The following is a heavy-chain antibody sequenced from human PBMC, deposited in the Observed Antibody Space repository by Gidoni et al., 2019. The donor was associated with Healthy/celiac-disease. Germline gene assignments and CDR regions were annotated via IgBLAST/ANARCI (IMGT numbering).Heavy chain of an antibody. D-gene: IGHD3-3*01. V-gene: IGHV1-18*01. Sequence: QVQLVQSGAEVKKPGSSVKVPCKASGSTFTTYGTSWVRQAPGQGLEWMGWISAYNGNTNYAQKLQGRVTMTTDTSTSTAYMELRSLRSDDTAVYYCARVLRITIFGVVITEHFDYWGQGTLVTVSS. CDR1: GSTFTTYG. J-gene: IGHJ4*02. CDR2: ISAYNGNT. CDR3: ARVLRITIFGVVITEHFDY.